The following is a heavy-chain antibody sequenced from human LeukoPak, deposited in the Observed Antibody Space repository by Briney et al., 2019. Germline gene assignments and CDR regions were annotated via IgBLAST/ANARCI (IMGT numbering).Heavy chain of an antibody. CDR3: ARVVGSSLEDGMDV. CDR2: ISSSGSTI. Sequence: GGSLRLSCAASGFTFSSYEMNWVRQAPGKGLEWVSYISSSGSTIYYADSVKGRFTISRDNAKNSLYLQMNSLRAEDTAVYYCARVVGSSLEDGMDVWGQGTMVTVSS. CDR1: GFTFSSYE. D-gene: IGHD2-15*01. V-gene: IGHV3-48*03. J-gene: IGHJ6*02.